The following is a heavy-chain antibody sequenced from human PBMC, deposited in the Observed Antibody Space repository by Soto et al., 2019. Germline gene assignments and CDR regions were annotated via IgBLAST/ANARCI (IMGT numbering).Heavy chain of an antibody. CDR3: ARDYYYDSSGYTSFGAFDI. J-gene: IGHJ3*02. D-gene: IGHD3-22*01. Sequence: GGSLRLSCAASGFTFSSYAMHWVRQAPGKGLEWVAVISYDGSNKYYADSVKGRFTISRDNSKNTLYLQMNSLRAEDTAVYYCARDYYYDSSGYTSFGAFDIWGQGTMVTVS. CDR2: ISYDGSNK. CDR1: GFTFSSYA. V-gene: IGHV3-30-3*01.